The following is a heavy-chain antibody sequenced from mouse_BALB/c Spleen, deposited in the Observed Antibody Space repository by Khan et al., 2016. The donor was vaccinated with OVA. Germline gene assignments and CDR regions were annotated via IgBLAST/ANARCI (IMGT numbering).Heavy chain of an antibody. V-gene: IGHV2-6-4*01. CDR1: GFSLSSYS. CDR2: IRGDGST. J-gene: IGHJ1*01. D-gene: IGHD1-1*01. Sequence: VQLQESGPGLVAPSQSLSITCTVSGFSLSSYSVHWVRQPPGKGLEWLGMIRGDGSTDYNSALKPRLSISKDNSKSQVLLKMNSLQTHDTAMYSSARSHYGEGYCYFGVWGVWTTVTVCS. CDR3: ARSHYGEGYCYFGV.